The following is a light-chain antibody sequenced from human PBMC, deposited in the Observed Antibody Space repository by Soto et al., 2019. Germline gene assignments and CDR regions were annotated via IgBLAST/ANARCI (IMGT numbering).Light chain of an antibody. CDR2: DNT. Sequence: QSVLTQPPSVSGAPGQRVTISCTGSSSNIGAGYDVHWYQLLPGKAPRVLIYDNTYRPSGVPDRFSASKSATSASLAITGLRHEDEAEYYCQSYDSSLSVVFGTGTKLTVL. CDR1: SSNIGAGYD. J-gene: IGLJ1*01. V-gene: IGLV1-40*01. CDR3: QSYDSSLSVV.